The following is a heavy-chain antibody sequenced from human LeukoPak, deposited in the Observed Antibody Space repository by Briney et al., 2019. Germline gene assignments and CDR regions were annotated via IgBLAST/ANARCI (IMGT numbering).Heavy chain of an antibody. CDR1: GFTFSSYA. D-gene: IGHD3-22*01. CDR2: ICGSGDTT. CDR3: AKDPMIVVVITFFDP. V-gene: IGHV3-23*01. Sequence: GGSLRLSCAASGFTFSSYAMSWVRPAPGKGLEWVSPICGSGDTTYYAHSVKGRFTISRDNSKDKLYLQMNSLRAEDTAVYYCAKDPMIVVVITFFDPWGQGTLVTVSS. J-gene: IGHJ5*02.